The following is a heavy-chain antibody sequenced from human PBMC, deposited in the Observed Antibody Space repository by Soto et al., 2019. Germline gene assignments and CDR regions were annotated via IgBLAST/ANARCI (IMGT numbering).Heavy chain of an antibody. CDR2: INADGTST. V-gene: IGHV3-74*01. J-gene: IGHJ4*02. CDR1: GFTFSNSW. D-gene: IGHD2-2*01. Sequence: GSLRLSCAASGFTFSNSWMHWVRQVSGKGPEWVSRINADGTSTSYADSVKGRFTISRDNAKNTLYLHVNSLRAEDTAVYYCVKVLARGVGVPRFYFDSWGQGALVTVSS. CDR3: VKVLARGVGVPRFYFDS.